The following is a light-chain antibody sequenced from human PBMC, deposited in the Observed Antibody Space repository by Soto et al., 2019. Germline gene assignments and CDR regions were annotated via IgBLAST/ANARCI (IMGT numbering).Light chain of an antibody. V-gene: IGKV3-11*01. CDR3: QQRSNWPPEYT. Sequence: EIVLTQSPATLSLSPGERATLSCRASQSVSSYLAWYQQKPGQAPRLLIYDASNRATGIPARFSGSGSGTDFTLTSSSREPEDFAVYYCQQRSNWPPEYTFGQGTKLEIK. CDR2: DAS. J-gene: IGKJ2*01. CDR1: QSVSSY.